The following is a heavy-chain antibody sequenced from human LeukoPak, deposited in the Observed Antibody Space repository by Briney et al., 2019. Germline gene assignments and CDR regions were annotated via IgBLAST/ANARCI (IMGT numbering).Heavy chain of an antibody. CDR2: IYTSGST. D-gene: IGHD3-10*01. CDR1: GGSISSYY. CDR3: ARAPRASMVRGVRKYYFDY. J-gene: IGHJ4*02. V-gene: IGHV4-4*07. Sequence: SETLSLTCTVSGGSISSYYWSWIRQPAGKGLEWIGRIYTSGSTNYNPSLKSRVTMSVDTSKNQFSLKLSSVTAADTAVYYCARAPRASMVRGVRKYYFDYWGQGTLVTVSS.